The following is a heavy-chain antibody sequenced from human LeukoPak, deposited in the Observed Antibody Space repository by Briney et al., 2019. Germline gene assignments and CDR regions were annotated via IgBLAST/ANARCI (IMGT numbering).Heavy chain of an antibody. Sequence: SVKVSCKASGGACSSYAIGWARQAPGQGLEWMGGIIPIFGTANYAQKFQGRVTITADETTSTAYMELSSLRSEDTAVYYCARDPAQVLSDYGMDVWGQGTTVTVSS. D-gene: IGHD2-15*01. CDR2: IIPIFGTA. V-gene: IGHV1-69*13. J-gene: IGHJ6*02. CDR3: ARDPAQVLSDYGMDV. CDR1: GGACSSYA.